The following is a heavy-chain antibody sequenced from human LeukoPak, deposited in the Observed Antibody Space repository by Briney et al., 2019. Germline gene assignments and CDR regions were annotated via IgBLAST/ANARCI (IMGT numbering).Heavy chain of an antibody. Sequence: ASVKVSYKASGYTFTSYDINWVRQATGQGLEWMGWMNPNSGNTGYAQKFQGRVTMTRDTSTSTVYMELSSLRSEDTAVYYCARSEVFSGPLVGYWGQGTLVTVSS. CDR1: GYTFTSYD. V-gene: IGHV1-8*02. J-gene: IGHJ4*02. D-gene: IGHD6-19*01. CDR2: MNPNSGNT. CDR3: ARSEVFSGPLVGY.